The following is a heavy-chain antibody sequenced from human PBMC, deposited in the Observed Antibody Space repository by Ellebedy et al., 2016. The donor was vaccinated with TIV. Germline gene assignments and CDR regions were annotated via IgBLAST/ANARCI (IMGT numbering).Heavy chain of an antibody. CDR3: ARHRGRQTMVYGFDV. CDR1: GGSFSGYY. V-gene: IGHV4-34*01. Sequence: MPSETLSLTCAVYGGSFSGYYWNWIRQPPGKGLEWIGEIDHSGSTNCNPSLKSRVTVSVDTSKNQFSLKLTSVTAADTALYYCARHRGRQTMVYGFDVWGQGTTVTVSS. D-gene: IGHD3-16*01. J-gene: IGHJ6*02. CDR2: IDHSGST.